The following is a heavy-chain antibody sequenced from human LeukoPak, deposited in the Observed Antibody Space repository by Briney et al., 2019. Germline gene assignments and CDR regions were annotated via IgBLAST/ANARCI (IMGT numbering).Heavy chain of an antibody. J-gene: IGHJ6*02. V-gene: IGHV4-39*01. D-gene: IGHD2-2*01. Sequence: SETLSLTCTVSGGSISSSSYYWGWIRQPPGKGLEWIGSIYYSGSTYYNPSLKSRVTISVDTSKNQFSLKLSSVTAADTAVYYCASPVVPAATHSFWDPGMDVWGQGTTVTVSS. CDR3: ASPVVPAATHSFWDPGMDV. CDR2: IYYSGST. CDR1: GGSISSSSYY.